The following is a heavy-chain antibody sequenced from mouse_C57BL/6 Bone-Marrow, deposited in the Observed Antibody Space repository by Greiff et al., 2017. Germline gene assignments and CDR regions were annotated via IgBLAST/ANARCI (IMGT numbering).Heavy chain of an antibody. V-gene: IGHV1-81*01. J-gene: IGHJ3*01. CDR3: ARGYFWFAY. CDR2: IYPRSGNT. Sequence: VQLVESGAELARPGASVKLSCKASGYTFTSSGISWVKQRTGQGLEWIGEIYPRSGNTYYNEKFKGKDTLPADKSSSPAYMELRSLTSEDSAVYFCARGYFWFAYWGQGTLVTVSA. CDR1: GYTFTSSG. D-gene: IGHD2-14*01.